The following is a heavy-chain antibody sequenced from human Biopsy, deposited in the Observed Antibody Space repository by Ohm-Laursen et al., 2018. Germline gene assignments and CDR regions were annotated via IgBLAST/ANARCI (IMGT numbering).Heavy chain of an antibody. J-gene: IGHJ6*02. CDR2: IKQDGSEK. CDR1: GITTRSYW. Sequence: SLRLSCAASGITTRSYWMSWIRQAPGKGLEWVANIKQDGSEKNYVASVKGRFTISRDNAKDSLFLQMNNLKSEDTAFYYCARDRGGARYGMDGWGRGTTVTVSS. CDR3: ARDRGGARYGMDG. V-gene: IGHV3-7*03. D-gene: IGHD1-26*01.